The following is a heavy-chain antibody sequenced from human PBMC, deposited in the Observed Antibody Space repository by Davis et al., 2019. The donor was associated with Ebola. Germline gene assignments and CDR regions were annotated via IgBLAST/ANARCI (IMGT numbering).Heavy chain of an antibody. CDR1: GFTVSSNY. J-gene: IGHJ4*02. Sequence: GESLKISCAASGFTVSSNYMSWVRQAPGKGLEWVSVIYSGGSTYYADSVKGRFTISRDNSKNTLYLQMTSLRAEDTAVYYCARGYYYDSSDYWGQGTLVTVSS. CDR3: ARGYYYDSSDY. D-gene: IGHD3-22*01. CDR2: IYSGGST. V-gene: IGHV3-66*01.